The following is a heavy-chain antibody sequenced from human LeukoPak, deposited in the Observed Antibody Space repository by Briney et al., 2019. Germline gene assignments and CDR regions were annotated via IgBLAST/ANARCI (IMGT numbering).Heavy chain of an antibody. CDR3: VKEGSRAAIPFDY. CDR1: GFTFSSYA. V-gene: IGHV3-64D*06. D-gene: IGHD2-2*02. CDR2: ISSNGGST. Sequence: GGSLRLSCAASGFTFSSYAMHWVRQAPGKGLEYVSAISSNGGSTYYADSVKGRFTISRDNSKNTLYLQMSSLRAEDTAVYYCVKEGSRAAIPFDYWGQGTLVTVSS. J-gene: IGHJ4*02.